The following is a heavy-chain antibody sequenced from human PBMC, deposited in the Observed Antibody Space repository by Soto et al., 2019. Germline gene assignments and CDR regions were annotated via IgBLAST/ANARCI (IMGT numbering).Heavy chain of an antibody. CDR3: AHSPYYFGSGYYFDY. D-gene: IGHD3-10*01. CDR2: IYWDDDK. CDR1: GFSLSTSGVG. Sequence: ASGPTPVNPTQTLTLTCTFSGFSLSTSGVGVGWIRQPPGKALECLALIYWDDDKRYSPSLRSRLTITKDTSKNQVVLTMTNMDPVDTATYYCAHSPYYFGSGYYFDYWGRGTLVTVSS. V-gene: IGHV2-5*02. J-gene: IGHJ4*02.